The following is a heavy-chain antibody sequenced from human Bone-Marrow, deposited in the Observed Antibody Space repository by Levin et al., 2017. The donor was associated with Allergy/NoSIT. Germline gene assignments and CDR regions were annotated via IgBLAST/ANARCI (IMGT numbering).Heavy chain of an antibody. CDR3: ARDMYTSTWLDYFGLDV. V-gene: IGHV3-30*04. CDR1: GSNLNNYA. CDR2: TSYDGSTK. Sequence: GGSLRLSCAASGSNLNNYAMHWVRQAPGRGLEWVAVTSYDGSTKYYADSVKGRFTISRDNSKNTLFLEMKSLRVDDTALYSCARDMYTSTWLDYFGLDVWGRGTTVTVSS. D-gene: IGHD6-13*01. J-gene: IGHJ6*02.